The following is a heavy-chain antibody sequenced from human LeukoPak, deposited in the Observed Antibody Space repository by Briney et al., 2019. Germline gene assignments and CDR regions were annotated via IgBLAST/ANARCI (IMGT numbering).Heavy chain of an antibody. V-gene: IGHV3-7*03. CDR3: ARAPGDPPNY. CDR2: IKQDGSEK. CDR1: GFTFSNYW. J-gene: IGHJ4*02. D-gene: IGHD4-17*01. Sequence: GGSLRLSCAASGFTFSNYWMSWVRQAPGKGLEWVANIKQDGSEKYHVDSVKSRFTISRDNAKNSLYLQMNSLRAEDTAVYYCARAPGDPPNYWGQGTLVTVSS.